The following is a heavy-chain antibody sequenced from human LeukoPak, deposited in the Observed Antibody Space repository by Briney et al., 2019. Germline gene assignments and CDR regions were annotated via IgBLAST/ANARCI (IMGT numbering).Heavy chain of an antibody. V-gene: IGHV1-69*05. Sequence: SVKVSCKASGGTFSSYAISWVRQAPGQGLEWMGGIIPIFGTANYAQKFQGGVTITTDESTSTAYMELSSLRSEDTAVYHCARTNCSSTSCYPNWFDPWGQGTLVTVSS. CDR2: IIPIFGTA. CDR3: ARTNCSSTSCYPNWFDP. CDR1: GGTFSSYA. D-gene: IGHD2-2*01. J-gene: IGHJ5*02.